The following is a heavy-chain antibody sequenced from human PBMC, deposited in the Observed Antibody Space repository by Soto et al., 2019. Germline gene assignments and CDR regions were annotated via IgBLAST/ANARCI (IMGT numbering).Heavy chain of an antibody. V-gene: IGHV3-30*18. J-gene: IGHJ5*02. CDR1: GFTFSSYG. CDR2: ISYDGSNK. D-gene: IGHD1-26*01. CDR3: AKPVLVGANWFDP. Sequence: SGGSLRLSCAASGFTFSSYGMHWVRQAPGKGLEWVAVISYDGSNKYYADPVKGRFTISRDNSKNTLYLQMNSLRAEDTAVYYCAKPVLVGANWFDPWGQGTLVTVSS.